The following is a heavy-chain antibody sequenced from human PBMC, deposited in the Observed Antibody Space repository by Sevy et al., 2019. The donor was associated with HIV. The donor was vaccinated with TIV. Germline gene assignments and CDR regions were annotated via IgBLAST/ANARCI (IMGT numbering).Heavy chain of an antibody. V-gene: IGHV4-34*01. CDR3: ARTATVTISALDS. CDR2: MNHNGNV. J-gene: IGHJ4*02. D-gene: IGHD4-17*01. Sequence: SETLSLTCGVFGGTFVGHYWTWIRQTPGKGLEWIGEMNHNGNVNYNPSLKSRVTMSVDTSNNQFSLRLNSVTAADTAVYYCARTATVTISALDSWGQGTLVTVSS. CDR1: GGTFVGHY.